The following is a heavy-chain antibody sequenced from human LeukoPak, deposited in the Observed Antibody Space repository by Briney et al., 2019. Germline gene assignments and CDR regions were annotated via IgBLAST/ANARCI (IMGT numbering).Heavy chain of an antibody. CDR2: IYPDDSDT. Sequence: GEALKISCKGSGYNFPRYWIGWVRQVPGKGLEWMGIIYPDDSDTRYSPSFQGQVTISADKYISTACLQWSSLKASDTAMDYCARPIAAAGPALIDYWGQGALVTVSS. CDR3: ARPIAAAGPALIDY. D-gene: IGHD6-13*01. J-gene: IGHJ4*02. V-gene: IGHV5-51*01. CDR1: GYNFPRYW.